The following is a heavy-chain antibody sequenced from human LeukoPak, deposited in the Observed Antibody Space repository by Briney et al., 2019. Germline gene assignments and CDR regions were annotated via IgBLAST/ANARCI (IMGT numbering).Heavy chain of an antibody. CDR2: MKEDGSEI. V-gene: IGHV3-7*01. CDR3: VRGGATGGRFEN. D-gene: IGHD1-26*01. CDR1: GFDFNVQT. J-gene: IGHJ4*02. Sequence: GGSLRLSCAASGFDFNVQTMSWVRRAPGKGLAWVTRMKEDGSEIYYVDSVKGRFTISRDNPKNSLYLQMNSLRAEDTAVYYCVRGGATGGRFENWGQGILVTVSS.